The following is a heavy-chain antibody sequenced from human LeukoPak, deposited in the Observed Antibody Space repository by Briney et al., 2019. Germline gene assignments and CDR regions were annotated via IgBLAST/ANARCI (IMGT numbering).Heavy chain of an antibody. CDR3: ARARVGQQLVTSLTGYYGMDV. V-gene: IGHV3-48*03. D-gene: IGHD6-13*01. J-gene: IGHJ6*02. Sequence: GGSLRLSCAAAGFYFSGYEMNWVRQAPGRGLEWVSYISSSGNPIYYADSVKGRFTISRDNAKNSLYLQMNSLRAEDTAVYYCARARVGQQLVTSLTGYYGMDVWGQGTTVTVSS. CDR2: ISSSGNPI. CDR1: GFYFSGYE.